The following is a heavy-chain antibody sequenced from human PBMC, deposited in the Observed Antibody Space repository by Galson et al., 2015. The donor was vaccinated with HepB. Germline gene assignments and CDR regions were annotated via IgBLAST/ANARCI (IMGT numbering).Heavy chain of an antibody. D-gene: IGHD3-16*01. V-gene: IGHV2-5*01. CDR1: GFSLSSPKVG. J-gene: IGHJ5*02. Sequence: PALVKPTQTLTLTCTFSGFSLSSPKVGVGWIRQPPGRALEWLALIYWNGEKHYGTPLKSRLTITKDTSKNQVVLTMTNMDPVDTATYYCAHSEFDYDYPSGKYRQGWFDPWGQGTLVTVSS. CDR2: IYWNGEK. CDR3: AHSEFDYDYPSGKYRQGWFDP.